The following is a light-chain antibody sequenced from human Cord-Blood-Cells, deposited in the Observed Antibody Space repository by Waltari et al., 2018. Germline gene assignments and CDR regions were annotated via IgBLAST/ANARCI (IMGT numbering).Light chain of an antibody. Sequence: EIVLTQSPATLSLSPGERATLSCRASQSVSSYLAWYQQKPGQAPRILVYEASNRATGIPARFSGSGSGTDFTLTISSLEPEDFAVYYCQQRSNWPWTFGQGTKVEIK. CDR1: QSVSSY. V-gene: IGKV3-11*01. CDR3: QQRSNWPWT. CDR2: EAS. J-gene: IGKJ1*01.